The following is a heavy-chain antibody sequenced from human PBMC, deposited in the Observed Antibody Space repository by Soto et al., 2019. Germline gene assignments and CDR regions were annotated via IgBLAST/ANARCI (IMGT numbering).Heavy chain of an antibody. Sequence: GGSLRLSCAASGFTFSSYGMHWVRQAPGKGLEWVGFIRSKAYGGTTEYAASVKGRFSISRDDSKSIAYLQMNSLKTEDTAVYYCTRDGDCSSTSCYTVLYGMDVWGQGTTVTVSS. CDR2: IRSKAYGGTT. CDR3: TRDGDCSSTSCYTVLYGMDV. CDR1: GFTFSSYG. J-gene: IGHJ6*02. D-gene: IGHD2-2*02. V-gene: IGHV3-49*04.